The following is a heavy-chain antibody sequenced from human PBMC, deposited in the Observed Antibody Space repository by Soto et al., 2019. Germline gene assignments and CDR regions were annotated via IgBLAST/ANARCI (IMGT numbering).Heavy chain of an antibody. CDR2: SKDISNGYTT. D-gene: IGHD3-16*01. V-gene: IGHV3-72*01. CDR3: ARDNWGSYDY. CDR1: GFNFNEYF. Sequence: GGSLRLSCSASGFNFNEYFMDWVRQTPGKGLEWVGRSKDISNGYTTHFAASVKGRFTMSRDESKNSLYLQMNSLETEDTAIYYWARDNWGSYDYWGQGTLVTVSS. J-gene: IGHJ4*02.